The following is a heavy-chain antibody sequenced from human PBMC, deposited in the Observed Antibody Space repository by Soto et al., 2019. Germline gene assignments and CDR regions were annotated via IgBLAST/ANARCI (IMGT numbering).Heavy chain of an antibody. CDR3: ARRYGTTFDY. V-gene: IGHV4-59*01. J-gene: IGHJ4*02. CDR2: IYYSGST. Sequence: QVQLQESGPGLVKPSETLSLTCTVSGGSISSYYWSWIRQPPGKGLEWIGYIYYSGSTNYNPSLTSRVPISVATSKNQFSLKLRSVTAADTAVYYCARRYGTTFDYWGQGTLVTVSS. CDR1: GGSISSYY. D-gene: IGHD1-7*01.